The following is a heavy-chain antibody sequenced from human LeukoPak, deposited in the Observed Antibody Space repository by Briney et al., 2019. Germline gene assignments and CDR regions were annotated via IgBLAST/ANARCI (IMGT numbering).Heavy chain of an antibody. D-gene: IGHD3-3*01. V-gene: IGHV4-34*01. Sequence: PSETLSLTCAVYGGSFSGYYWGWIRQPPGKGLEWIGEINHSGSTNYNPSLKSRVTISVDTSKNQFSLKLSSVTAADTAVYYCARSGYYLVYWGQGTLVAVSS. CDR2: INHSGST. CDR1: GGSFSGYY. CDR3: ARSGYYLVY. J-gene: IGHJ4*02.